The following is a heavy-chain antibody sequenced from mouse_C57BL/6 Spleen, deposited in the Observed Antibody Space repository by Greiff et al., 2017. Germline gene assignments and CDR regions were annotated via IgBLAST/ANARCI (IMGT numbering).Heavy chain of an antibody. Sequence: EVQLVESGPGLVKPSQSLSLTCSVTGYSITSGYYWNWIRQFPGNKLECMGYISYDGSNNYNPPLKNRISITRATSKTQCFLKLNSGTTEDTATYYCAREGSWDVCYFDVWGTGTTVTVSS. CDR1: GYSITSGYY. J-gene: IGHJ1*03. CDR3: AREGSWDVCYFDV. CDR2: ISYDGSN. D-gene: IGHD4-1*01. V-gene: IGHV3-6*01.